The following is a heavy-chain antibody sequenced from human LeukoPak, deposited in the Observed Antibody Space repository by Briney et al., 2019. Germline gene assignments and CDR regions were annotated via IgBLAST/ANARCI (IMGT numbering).Heavy chain of an antibody. V-gene: IGHV4-31*03. J-gene: IGHJ4*02. D-gene: IGHD2-15*01. CDR1: GGSISSGGYY. Sequence: SETLSLTCTVSGGSISSGGYYWSWIRQHPGKGLEWIGYIYYGGTTYYNPSLKSRVTISVDTSNNQFSLKLSSATAADTAVYYCARQGYCSGGSCYLGVFDYWGQGTLVTVSS. CDR3: ARQGYCSGGSCYLGVFDY. CDR2: IYYGGTT.